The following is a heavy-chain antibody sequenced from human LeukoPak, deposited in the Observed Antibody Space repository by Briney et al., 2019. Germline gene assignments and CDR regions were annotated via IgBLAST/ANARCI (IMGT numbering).Heavy chain of an antibody. J-gene: IGHJ4*02. CDR2: INPYSGGT. Sequence: ASVKVSCKASGYTFTGYYMHWVRQAPGQGLEWMGWINPYSGGTNYARKFQGRVTMTRDSSISTAYMEVSSLRSDDTAVYYCARENDSGQNDYWGQGTLVTVSS. CDR3: ARENDSGQNDY. CDR1: GYTFTGYY. V-gene: IGHV1-2*02. D-gene: IGHD3-22*01.